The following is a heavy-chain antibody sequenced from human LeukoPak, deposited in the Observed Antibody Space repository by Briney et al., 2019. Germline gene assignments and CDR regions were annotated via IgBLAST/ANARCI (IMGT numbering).Heavy chain of an antibody. D-gene: IGHD1-26*01. Sequence: GASVKVSCKASGYTFTSYGISWVRQAPGQGLEWMGWISAYNGNTNYAQKLQGRVTMTTDTSTSTAYMELRSLRSDDTAVYYCARVSTLVGANYYYYYGMDVWGQGTTVTVSS. CDR1: GYTFTSYG. V-gene: IGHV1-18*01. CDR2: ISAYNGNT. CDR3: ARVSTLVGANYYYYYGMDV. J-gene: IGHJ6*02.